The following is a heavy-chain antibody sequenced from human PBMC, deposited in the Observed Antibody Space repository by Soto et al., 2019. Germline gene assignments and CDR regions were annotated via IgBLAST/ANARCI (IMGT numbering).Heavy chain of an antibody. V-gene: IGHV3-15*01. CDR3: TTYSSSLGY. Sequence: GGSLRLSCAASGFTFSSYAMHWVRQAPGKGLEWVGRIKSKTDGGTTDYAAPVKGRFTISRDDSKNTLYLQMNSLKTEDTAVYYGTTYSSSLGYWGQGTLVTVSS. CDR2: IKSKTDGGTT. CDR1: GFTFSSYA. J-gene: IGHJ4*02. D-gene: IGHD6-13*01.